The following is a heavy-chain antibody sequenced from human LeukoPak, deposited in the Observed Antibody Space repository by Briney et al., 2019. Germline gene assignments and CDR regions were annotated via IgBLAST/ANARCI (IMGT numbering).Heavy chain of an antibody. V-gene: IGHV3-33*03. CDR1: AFSFSSYG. Sequence: GGSLRLSCAASAFSFSSYGMHWVRQAPGKGLEWVAVIWSDGSIKFYGDSVKGRFTISRDNAKNSMFLQMNSLRAEDSAVYYCARGIYCPNGVCYPYWGQGTLVTVSS. D-gene: IGHD2-8*01. J-gene: IGHJ4*02. CDR3: ARGIYCPNGVCYPY. CDR2: IWSDGSIK.